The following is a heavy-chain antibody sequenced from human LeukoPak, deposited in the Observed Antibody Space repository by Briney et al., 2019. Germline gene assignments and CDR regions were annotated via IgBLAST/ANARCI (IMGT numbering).Heavy chain of an antibody. J-gene: IGHJ4*02. Sequence: SETLSLTCTVSGGSTSSYPSYWGWIRQPPGKGLEWIGNIYYSGYTYYNPSLKSRVTMSVDTSKSQFSLKLSSVTAADTAVYYCTRFYDKYGYYYFDYWGQGTLVTVPS. CDR3: TRFYDKYGYYYFDY. CDR1: GGSTSSYPSY. V-gene: IGHV4-39*01. CDR2: IYYSGYT. D-gene: IGHD5-24*01.